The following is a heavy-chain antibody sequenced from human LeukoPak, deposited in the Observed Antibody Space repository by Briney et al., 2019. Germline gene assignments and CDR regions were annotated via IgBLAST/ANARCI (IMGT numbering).Heavy chain of an antibody. D-gene: IGHD3-16*01. V-gene: IGHV4-38-2*02. J-gene: IGHJ4*02. Sequence: SETLSLTCTVSGYSISSDYYWGWIRQPPGKGLEWIGNIHHSGSTYYNPSLKSRVSISIDTSKNQFSLKLTSLNAADTAVYYCARDRALGSGKYYFDYWGAREPWSPSPQ. CDR3: ARDRALGSGKYYFDY. CDR2: IHHSGST. CDR1: GYSISSDYY.